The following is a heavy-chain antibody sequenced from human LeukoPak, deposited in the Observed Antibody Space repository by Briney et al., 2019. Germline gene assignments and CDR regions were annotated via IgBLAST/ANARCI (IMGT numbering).Heavy chain of an antibody. CDR1: GFTFDDYA. J-gene: IGHJ4*02. CDR3: AKDNYYYDSSGLGY. D-gene: IGHD3-22*01. CDR2: ISWNSGSI. V-gene: IGHV3-9*01. Sequence: GRSLRLSRAASGFTFDDYAMHWVRQAPGKGLEWVSGISWNSGSIGYADSVKGRFTISRDNAKNSLYLQMNSLRAEDTALYYCAKDNYYYDSSGLGYWGQGTLVTVSS.